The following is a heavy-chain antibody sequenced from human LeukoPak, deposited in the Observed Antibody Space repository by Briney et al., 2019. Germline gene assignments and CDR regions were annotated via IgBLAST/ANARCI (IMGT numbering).Heavy chain of an antibody. J-gene: IGHJ4*02. Sequence: ASVKVSCKASGYTFTGYYMHWVRQAPGQGLEWMGWINPNSGGTNYAQKFQGRVTMTRDTSISTAYMELSRLRSDDTAVYYCARAYSYGFSSFDYWGQGTLVTVSS. CDR1: GYTFTGYY. V-gene: IGHV1-2*02. D-gene: IGHD5-18*01. CDR3: ARAYSYGFSSFDY. CDR2: INPNSGGT.